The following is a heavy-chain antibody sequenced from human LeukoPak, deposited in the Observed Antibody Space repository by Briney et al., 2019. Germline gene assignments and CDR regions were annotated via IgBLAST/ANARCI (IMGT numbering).Heavy chain of an antibody. D-gene: IGHD3-10*01. V-gene: IGHV3-43*02. CDR3: AKDITMDRGVIAPFGY. CDR1: GFTFDDYA. CDR2: ISGDGGST. J-gene: IGHJ4*02. Sequence: GGSLRLSCAASGFTFDDYAMHWVRQAPGKGLEWVSLISGDGGSTYYADSVKGRFTISRDNSKNSLYLQMNSLRTEDTALYYCAKDITMDRGVIAPFGYWGQGTLVTVSS.